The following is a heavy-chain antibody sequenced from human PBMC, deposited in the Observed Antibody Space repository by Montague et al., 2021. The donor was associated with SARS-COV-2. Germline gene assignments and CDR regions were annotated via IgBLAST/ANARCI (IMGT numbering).Heavy chain of an antibody. CDR1: GFSFSDYY. Sequence: SLRLSCAASGFSFSDYYMSWIRQAPGKGLEWLSYISSSSTYTNYADSVKGRFTIYRDNAKNSLYLQMNSLRAEDTAVYYCARDVAMAYHYYGMDVWGQGTTVTVS. CDR2: ISSSSTYT. V-gene: IGHV3-11*06. D-gene: IGHD5-24*01. CDR3: ARDVAMAYHYYGMDV. J-gene: IGHJ6*02.